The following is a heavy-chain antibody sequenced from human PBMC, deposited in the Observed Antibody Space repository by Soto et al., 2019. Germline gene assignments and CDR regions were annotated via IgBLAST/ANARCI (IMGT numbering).Heavy chain of an antibody. CDR3: ARDQGYAVY. V-gene: IGHV1-3*04. CDR2: INTDNGDA. CDR1: GYTFTSYS. J-gene: IGHJ4*02. D-gene: IGHD5-12*01. Sequence: QVQLVQSGAEVKKPGASVKVSCKASGYTFTSYSIHWVRQAPGQGLEWIGWINTDNGDAKYSQKFQGRVTVTRDTSANTAYMEVSSLRSEDTAVYYCARDQGYAVYWGLGTLVTVSS.